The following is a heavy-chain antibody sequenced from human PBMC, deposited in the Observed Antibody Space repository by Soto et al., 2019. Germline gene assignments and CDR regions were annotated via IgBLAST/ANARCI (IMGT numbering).Heavy chain of an antibody. CDR2: LYNSGST. CDR1: GASITSNY. D-gene: IGHD5-18*01. CDR3: ARDNGYSYGYFDY. Sequence: SETLSRTCTVSGASITSNYWTWFRQPPGEGLEWIGCLYNSGSTNYNPALKSRATISVDTSKNQFSLRLSSVTAADTAVYYCARDNGYSYGYFDYWGQGTLVTVSS. V-gene: IGHV4-59*01. J-gene: IGHJ4*02.